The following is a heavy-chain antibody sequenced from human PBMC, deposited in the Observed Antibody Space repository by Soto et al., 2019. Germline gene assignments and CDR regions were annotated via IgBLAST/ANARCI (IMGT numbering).Heavy chain of an antibody. CDR1: GFTFSGHS. CDR3: ARGRGSENYRGYWFDP. D-gene: IGHD3-10*01. Sequence: EVQLVESGGGLVQPGGSLRLSCAASGFTFSGHSMNWVRQAPGKGLEWVSYIISSSSIIYDADSVKGRFTISRDNAKNSVYLQINGLRAEDTAVYYCARGRGSENYRGYWFDPWGQGTLVTVSS. J-gene: IGHJ5*02. CDR2: IISSSSII. V-gene: IGHV3-48*01.